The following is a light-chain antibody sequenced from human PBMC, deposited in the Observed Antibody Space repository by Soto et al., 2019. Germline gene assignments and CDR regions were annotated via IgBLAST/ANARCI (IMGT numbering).Light chain of an antibody. CDR1: QSMGSN. CDR2: GAS. V-gene: IGKV3-15*01. Sequence: EIVRTQSPATISVSPGERATLSCRASQSMGSNVAWYQQKPGQAPRLLIYGASTRAAGIPARLSGSGSGTEFTLTITSLQSEDFAVYYCQQYCSSSITFGQGTRLEIK. J-gene: IGKJ5*01. CDR3: QQYCSSSIT.